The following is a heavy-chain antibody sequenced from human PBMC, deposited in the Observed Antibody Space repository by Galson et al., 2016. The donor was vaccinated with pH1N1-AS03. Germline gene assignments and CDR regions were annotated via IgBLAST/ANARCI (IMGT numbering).Heavy chain of an antibody. CDR2: IFYSGST. V-gene: IGHV4-59*08. Sequence: LSLTCTVSGGSISSYYWSWIRQPPGKGLEWIGYIFYSGSTFYNASLKSRVTISVDTSKNQFSLKLRSVTAADTAVYYCSRLDSSGWYSVDYWGQGNMVIVSS. CDR1: GGSISSYY. D-gene: IGHD6-19*01. CDR3: SRLDSSGWYSVDY. J-gene: IGHJ4*02.